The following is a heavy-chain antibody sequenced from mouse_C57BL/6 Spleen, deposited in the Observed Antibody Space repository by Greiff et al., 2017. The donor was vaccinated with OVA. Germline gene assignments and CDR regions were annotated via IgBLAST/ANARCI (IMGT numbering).Heavy chain of an antibody. Sequence: EVQLVESGGGLVQPGGSLSLSCAASGFTFTDYYMSWVRQPPGKALEWLGFIRNKANGYTTEYSASVKGRFTISRDNSKSILYLQMNALRAEDSATYYCASTFIYEGYYVWDCDIGGKGTTVTVSS. CDR3: ASTFIYEGYYVWDCDI. CDR2: IRNKANGYTT. V-gene: IGHV7-3*01. CDR1: GFTFTDYY. D-gene: IGHD2-3*01. J-gene: IGHJ1*03.